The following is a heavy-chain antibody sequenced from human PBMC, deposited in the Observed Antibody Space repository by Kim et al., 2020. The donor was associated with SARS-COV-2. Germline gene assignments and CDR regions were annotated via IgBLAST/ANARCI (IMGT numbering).Heavy chain of an antibody. Sequence: RVTISVDTSKNQFSLKLSSVTAADTAVYYCARDLDVLTRQTMVRGGYFDYWGQGTLVTVSS. J-gene: IGHJ4*02. CDR3: ARDLDVLTRQTMVRGGYFDY. D-gene: IGHD3-10*01. V-gene: IGHV4-34*01.